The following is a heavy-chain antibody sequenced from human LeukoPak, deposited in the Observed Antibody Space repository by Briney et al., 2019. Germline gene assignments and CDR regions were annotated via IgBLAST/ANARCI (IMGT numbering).Heavy chain of an antibody. D-gene: IGHD4-17*01. CDR2: IYYSGST. J-gene: IGHJ3*02. CDR1: DGSISRFY. CDR3: ARDDYGDAFDM. Sequence: SETLSLTCTVSDGSISRFYWSWIRQPPGKGLEWIGYIYYSGSTNYNPSLKSRVTLSIDTSKNQFSLNLSSVTAADTAVYYCARDDYGDAFDMWGLGTMVTVS. V-gene: IGHV4-59*01.